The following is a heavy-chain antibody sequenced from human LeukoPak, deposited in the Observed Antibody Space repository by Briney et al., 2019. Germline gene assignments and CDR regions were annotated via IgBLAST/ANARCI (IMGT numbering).Heavy chain of an antibody. J-gene: IGHJ4*02. D-gene: IGHD1-1*01. CDR3: ARLGPSTGILDY. V-gene: IGHV4-59*08. CDR1: GGSIRGYY. Sequence: SETLSLTCTVSGGSIRGYYWSWIRQPPGKGLEWIAHMYYSGSSKYNPYLKSRATISVDTSKNQFSLKLSSVTAADTAVYYCARLGPSTGILDYWGQGTLVTVSS. CDR2: MYYSGSS.